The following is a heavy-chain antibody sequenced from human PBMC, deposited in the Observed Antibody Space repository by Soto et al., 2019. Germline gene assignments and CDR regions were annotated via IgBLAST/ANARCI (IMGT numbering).Heavy chain of an antibody. Sequence: GGSLRLSCAASGFTFDDFAMHWVRQAPGKGLEWVSSINWNSGDIDYADSVKGRFTISRDSANSYMFLQMSSLRDEDTALYYCAKDRSGSYNPTHEYWGQGTLITVSS. CDR3: AKDRSGSYNPTHEY. CDR2: INWNSGDI. V-gene: IGHV3-9*01. CDR1: GFTFDDFA. D-gene: IGHD1-26*01. J-gene: IGHJ4*02.